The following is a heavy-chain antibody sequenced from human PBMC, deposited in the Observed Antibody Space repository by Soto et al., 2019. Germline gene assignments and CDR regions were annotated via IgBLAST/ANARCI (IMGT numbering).Heavy chain of an antibody. CDR2: INPNSGGT. CDR3: ARGYDSSGYYYSGGAFDI. J-gene: IGHJ3*02. V-gene: IGHV1-2*04. CDR1: GYTFTGYY. D-gene: IGHD3-22*01. Sequence: ASVKDSCKASGYTFTGYYMHWVRQAPGQVLEWMGWINPNSGGTNYAQKFQGWVTMTRDTSISTGYMELSRLRSDDTAVYYCARGYDSSGYYYSGGAFDIWGQGTMVTVSS.